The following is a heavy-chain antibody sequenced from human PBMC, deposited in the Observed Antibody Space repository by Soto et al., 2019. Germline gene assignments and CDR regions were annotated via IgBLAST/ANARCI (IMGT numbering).Heavy chain of an antibody. Sequence: LETLSLTCTVSGGSISSSSYYWGWIRQPPGKGLEWIGSIYYSGSTYYNPSLKSRVTISVDTSKNQFSLKLSSVTAADTAVYYCASCTMIVVGLTEYFQHWGQGTLVTVSS. CDR1: GGSISSSSYY. CDR3: ASCTMIVVGLTEYFQH. V-gene: IGHV4-39*01. J-gene: IGHJ1*01. CDR2: IYYSGST. D-gene: IGHD3-22*01.